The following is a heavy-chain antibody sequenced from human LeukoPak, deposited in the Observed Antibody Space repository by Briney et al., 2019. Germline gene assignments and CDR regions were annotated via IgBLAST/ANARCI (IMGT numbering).Heavy chain of an antibody. CDR1: GGSTSSGSYH. Sequence: SQTLSLTCTVSGGSTSSGSYHWGWIRQPAGNWLESIGRIYISGSTHYNPALKSRVTISVDTSKNQCSLQLTSVTAADTAVYYCARGYGGYVDYWGQGTLVTVSS. CDR3: ARGYGGYVDY. V-gene: IGHV4-61*02. D-gene: IGHD4-23*01. J-gene: IGHJ4*02. CDR2: IYISGST.